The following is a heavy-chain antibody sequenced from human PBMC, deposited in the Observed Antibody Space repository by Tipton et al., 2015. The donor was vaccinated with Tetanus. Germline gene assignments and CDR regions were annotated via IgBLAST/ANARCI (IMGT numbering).Heavy chain of an antibody. CDR1: GGSISSSSYY. D-gene: IGHD4-17*01. CDR2: IYYSGNT. J-gene: IGHJ3*02. V-gene: IGHV4-39*01. CDR3: ARVRGHYDDAFDI. Sequence: TLSLTCTVSGGSISSSSYYWGWIRQPPGKGLEWIGSIYYSGNTRYNPSLKSRVTISVDTSKNQFSLKLSSVTAADTAVYYCARVRGHYDDAFDIWGQGTMVTVSS.